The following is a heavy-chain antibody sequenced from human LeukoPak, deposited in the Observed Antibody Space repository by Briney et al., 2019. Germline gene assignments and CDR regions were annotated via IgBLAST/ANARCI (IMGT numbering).Heavy chain of an antibody. J-gene: IGHJ4*02. CDR1: GLIFDDYT. Sequence: GGSLRLSCAASGLIFDDYTMHWVRQAPGKGLEWVSLISWDGGSTYYADSVKGRFTISRDNSKNSLYLQMNSLRTEDTALYYCAKDFTGAGRIAARLGGIDYWGQGTLVTVSS. D-gene: IGHD6-6*01. CDR3: AKDFTGAGRIAARLGGIDY. V-gene: IGHV3-43*01. CDR2: ISWDGGST.